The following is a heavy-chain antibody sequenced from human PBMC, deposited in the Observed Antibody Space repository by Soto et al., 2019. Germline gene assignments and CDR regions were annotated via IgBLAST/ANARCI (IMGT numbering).Heavy chain of an antibody. CDR2: INPNSGGT. D-gene: IGHD1-26*01. CDR1: GYTLTGYY. V-gene: IGHV1-2*02. Sequence: QVQLVQSGAEVKKPGASVKVSCKASGYTLTGYYMHWVRQAPGQGLEWMGWINPNSGGTNYAQKVQGRVTLTRDTSNSTAYMELSRLRSDDTAVYYCARVGELLGDYWGQGTLVTVSS. CDR3: ARVGELLGDY. J-gene: IGHJ4*02.